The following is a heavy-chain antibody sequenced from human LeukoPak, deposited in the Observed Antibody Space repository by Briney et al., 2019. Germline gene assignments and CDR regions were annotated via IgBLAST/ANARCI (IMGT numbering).Heavy chain of an antibody. CDR1: GYTFTSYY. Sequence: ASVKVSCKASGYTFTSYYMRWVRQAPGQGLEWMGIINPSGGSTSYAQKFQGRVTMTRDTSTSTVYMELSSLRSEDTAVYYCARDPLYCSSTSCPAGTHYGMDVWGQGTTVTVSS. D-gene: IGHD2-2*01. J-gene: IGHJ6*02. CDR3: ARDPLYCSSTSCPAGTHYGMDV. V-gene: IGHV1-46*01. CDR2: INPSGGST.